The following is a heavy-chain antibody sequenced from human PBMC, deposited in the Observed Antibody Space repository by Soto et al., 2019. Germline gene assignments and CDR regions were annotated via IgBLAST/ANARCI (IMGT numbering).Heavy chain of an antibody. CDR2: IYPGDFDT. CDR3: ARMYGHLYYFDF. D-gene: IGHD4-17*01. V-gene: IGHV5-51*01. CDR1: GYIFTNYW. Sequence: GESLKISCQASGYIFTNYWIGWVRQMPGKGLEWMGSIYPGDFDTRYIPSFQGQVTISADKSTRIAYLQWSSLKASDTAMYYCARMYGHLYYFDFWGLGTLVTVAS. J-gene: IGHJ4*02.